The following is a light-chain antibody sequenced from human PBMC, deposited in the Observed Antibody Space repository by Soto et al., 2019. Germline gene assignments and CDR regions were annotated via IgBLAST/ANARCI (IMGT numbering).Light chain of an antibody. CDR3: SSYTSSSTLV. Sequence: QSALTQPASVSGSPGQSITISCTGTSSDVGGYNYVSWYQQHPGKAPKLMIYDVSNRPSGVSNRFSGSKSGNTSSLTISGLQAEDEADYYCSSYTSSSTLVFGTGTPLTVL. CDR1: SSDVGGYNY. V-gene: IGLV2-14*01. J-gene: IGLJ1*01. CDR2: DVS.